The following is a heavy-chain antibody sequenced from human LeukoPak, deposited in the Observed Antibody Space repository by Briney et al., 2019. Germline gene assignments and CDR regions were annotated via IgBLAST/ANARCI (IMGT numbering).Heavy chain of an antibody. D-gene: IGHD5-24*01. CDR3: ARDAKRLQNYYYYYGMDV. V-gene: IGHV3-33*01. Sequence: GGSLRLSCAASGFTFSSYGMHWVRQAPGKGLEWVAVIWYDGSNKYYADSVKGRFTISRDNSKNTLYLQMNSLRAEDTAVYYCARDAKRLQNYYYYYGMDVWGKGTTVTVS. CDR1: GFTFSSYG. CDR2: IWYDGSNK. J-gene: IGHJ6*04.